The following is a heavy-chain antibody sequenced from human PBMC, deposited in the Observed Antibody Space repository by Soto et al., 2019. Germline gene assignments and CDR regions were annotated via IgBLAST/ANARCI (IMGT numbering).Heavy chain of an antibody. V-gene: IGHV3-33*01. CDR3: ARDDKDEYGADRGGFGC. Sequence: VHLVESGGGVVQPGTSLRLSCAASGFSFSIFGMHWVRQAPGKGLEWVAGIWYDGSNKYYAASVKGRFSISRDNSKNTLYLQMNSLRAEDTAVYYCARDDKDEYGADRGGFGCWGQGTLVTVSS. CDR2: IWYDGSNK. D-gene: IGHD2-8*01. CDR1: GFSFSIFG. J-gene: IGHJ4*02.